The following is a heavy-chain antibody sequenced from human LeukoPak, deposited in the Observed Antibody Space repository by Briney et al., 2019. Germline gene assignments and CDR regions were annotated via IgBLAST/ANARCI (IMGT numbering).Heavy chain of an antibody. CDR1: GFTFSSYA. V-gene: IGHV3-23*01. D-gene: IGHD6-19*01. J-gene: IGHJ4*02. CDR2: ISGSGGST. CDR3: AKDATEGLAVAGGWFDY. Sequence: GGSLRLSCAASGFTFSSYAMSWVRQAPGKGLEWVSAISGSGGSTYYADSVKGRFTISRDTSKNTLYLQMNSLRAEDTAVYYCAKDATEGLAVAGGWFDYWGQGTLVTVSS.